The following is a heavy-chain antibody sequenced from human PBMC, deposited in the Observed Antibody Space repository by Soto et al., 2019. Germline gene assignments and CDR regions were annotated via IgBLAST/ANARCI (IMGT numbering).Heavy chain of an antibody. CDR3: ARPYSYDSSGYYNY. CDR1: GFTFSYYY. D-gene: IGHD3-22*01. J-gene: IGHJ4*02. CDR2: ISRSGNTI. Sequence: KPGGSLRLSCAASGFTFSYYYMSWIRQSPGKGLEWVSYISRSGNTISYADSVRGRFTISRDNAKNSLYLQMNSLRADDTAVYYCARPYSYDSSGYYNYWGQGTLVTVSS. V-gene: IGHV3-11*01.